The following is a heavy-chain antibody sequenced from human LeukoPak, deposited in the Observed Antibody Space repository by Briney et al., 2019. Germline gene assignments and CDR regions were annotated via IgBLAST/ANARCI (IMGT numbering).Heavy chain of an antibody. V-gene: IGHV3-7*04. Sequence: GGSLRLSCAASGFTFSSCSMNWVRQAPGKGLGWVGNINEDESRKNYADSVKGRFTISRDNSKNSLYLQMDSLRAEDTALYYCAGGYYAGYWGQGTQVSVSS. D-gene: IGHD2-2*01. CDR2: INEDESRK. J-gene: IGHJ4*02. CDR3: AGGYYAGY. CDR1: GFTFSSCS.